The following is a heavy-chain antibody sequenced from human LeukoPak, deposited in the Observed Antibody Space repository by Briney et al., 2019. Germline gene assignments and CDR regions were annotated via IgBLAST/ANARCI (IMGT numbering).Heavy chain of an antibody. D-gene: IGHD2-8*01. Sequence: GGSLRLSCAATGVSFSNAWMSLVRQAPGKGLEWVGRIKSKTDGGTTDYAAPVKGRLTISRDDSKNTLYLQMDSLKSEDTAMYYCTTGMDWGQGTLVTVSS. CDR2: IKSKTDGGTT. CDR1: GVSFSNAW. V-gene: IGHV3-15*01. J-gene: IGHJ4*02. CDR3: TTGMD.